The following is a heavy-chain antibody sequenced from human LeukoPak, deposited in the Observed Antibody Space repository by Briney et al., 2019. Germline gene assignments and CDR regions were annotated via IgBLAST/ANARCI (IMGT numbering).Heavy chain of an antibody. CDR2: FDPEDGET. V-gene: IGHV1-24*01. D-gene: IGHD2-2*01. J-gene: IGHJ6*03. CDR3: ATLAIVVVPAAPYYYYYMDV. Sequence: GASVKVSCKVSGYTLTELSMHWVRQAPGKGLEWMGGFDPEDGETIYAQKFQGRVTMTEDTSTDTAYMELSSLRSEDTAVYYCATLAIVVVPAAPYYYYYMDVWGKGTTVTVSS. CDR1: GYTLTELS.